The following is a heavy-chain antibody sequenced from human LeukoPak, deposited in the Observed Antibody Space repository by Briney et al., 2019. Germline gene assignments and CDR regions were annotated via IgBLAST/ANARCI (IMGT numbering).Heavy chain of an antibody. V-gene: IGHV3-74*01. D-gene: IGHD3-10*01. Sequence: GGSLRLSCAASGFTFSSYWMHWVRQAPGKGLVWVSRINSDGSSTSYADSVKGRFTISRDNSKNTVYLQMNSLRTEDTAVYYCARSLTMVRAYGYWGQGTLVTVSS. CDR1: GFTFSSYW. J-gene: IGHJ4*02. CDR2: INSDGSST. CDR3: ARSLTMVRAYGY.